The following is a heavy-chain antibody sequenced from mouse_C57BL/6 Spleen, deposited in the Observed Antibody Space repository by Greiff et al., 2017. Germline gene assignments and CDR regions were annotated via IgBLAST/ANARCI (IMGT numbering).Heavy chain of an antibody. Sequence: VKLVESGPGLVQPSQSLSITCTVSGFSLTSYGVHWVRQSPGKGLEWLGVIWSGGSTDYNAAFISRLSISKDNSKSQVFFKMNSLQADNTARYYCARERYYYAMDYWGQGTSVTVSS. J-gene: IGHJ4*01. V-gene: IGHV2-2*01. CDR2: IWSGGST. CDR3: ARERYYYAMDY. CDR1: GFSLTSYG.